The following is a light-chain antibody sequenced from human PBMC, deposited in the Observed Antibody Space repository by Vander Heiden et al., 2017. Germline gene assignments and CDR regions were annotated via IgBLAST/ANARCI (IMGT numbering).Light chain of an antibody. V-gene: IGKV2-28*01. CDR3: MQALQTPVT. Sequence: DLGMMQSPLSLPVTPGETASISCRSSQSLLHSNGYNYLDWYLQKPGQSPQLLIYLGSNRAAGVPDRFSGSGSGTDFTLKISRVEAEDVGVYYCMQALQTPVTFGPGTKVDIK. CDR1: QSLLHSNGYNY. CDR2: LGS. J-gene: IGKJ3*01.